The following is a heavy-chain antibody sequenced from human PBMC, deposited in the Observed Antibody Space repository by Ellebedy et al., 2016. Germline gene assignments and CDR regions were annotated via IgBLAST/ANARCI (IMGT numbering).Heavy chain of an antibody. Sequence: ASVKVSCKVSGYTLTDLSMHWVRQAPGKGLEWMGGFDPEDGETIYAQKFQGRVTMTEDTSTDTAYMELSSLRSEDTAVYYCATGLSIAVAGTFDYWGQGTLVTVSS. J-gene: IGHJ4*02. D-gene: IGHD6-19*01. CDR1: GYTLTDLS. V-gene: IGHV1-24*01. CDR3: ATGLSIAVAGTFDY. CDR2: FDPEDGET.